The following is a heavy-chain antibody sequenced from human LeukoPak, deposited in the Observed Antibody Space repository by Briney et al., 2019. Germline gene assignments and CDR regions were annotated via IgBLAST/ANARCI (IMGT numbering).Heavy chain of an antibody. V-gene: IGHV4-4*09. J-gene: IGHJ5*02. CDR2: IYTSGST. CDR3: ARLGNTIFGVVTRYWFDP. D-gene: IGHD3-3*01. CDR1: GGSISSYY. Sequence: PSETLSLTCTVSGGSISSYYWSWIRKPPGKGLEWIGYIYTSGSTNYNHSLKSRVTISVDTSKNQFSLKLSPVTAADTAVYYCARLGNTIFGVVTRYWFDPWGQGTLVTVSS.